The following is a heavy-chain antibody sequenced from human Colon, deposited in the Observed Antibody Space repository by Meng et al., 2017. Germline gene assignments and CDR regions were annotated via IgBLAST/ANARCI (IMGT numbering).Heavy chain of an antibody. Sequence: QVHLVQSWAAVKRPGSSVKVSCKSSGGTFSGFAMAWPRQAPGQGLEWMGGIIPAFGTTTYARQFEGRLTITADEATSTAYMELSSLTPDDTAVYYCARESSRQFNYWGQGTLVTVSS. V-gene: IGHV1-69*01. CDR2: IIPAFGTT. J-gene: IGHJ4*02. CDR3: ARESSRQFNY. CDR1: GGTFSGFA.